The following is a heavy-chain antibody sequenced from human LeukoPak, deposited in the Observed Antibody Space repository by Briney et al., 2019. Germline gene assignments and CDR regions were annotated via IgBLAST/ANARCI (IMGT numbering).Heavy chain of an antibody. Sequence: ASVKVSCKASAYTFTAYYIHWVRQAPGQGLEWMGRINPNTGGTNYAQKFQGRVTMTRDTSITTAYMELSRLTSDDTAIYYCAKVPPSITAAGNWLDPWGQGALVTVSS. CDR2: INPNTGGT. CDR1: AYTFTAYY. V-gene: IGHV1-2*06. CDR3: AKVPPSITAAGNWLDP. D-gene: IGHD6-13*01. J-gene: IGHJ5*02.